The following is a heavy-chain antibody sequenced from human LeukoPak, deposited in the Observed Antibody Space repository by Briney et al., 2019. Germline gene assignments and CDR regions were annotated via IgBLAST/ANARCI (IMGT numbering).Heavy chain of an antibody. D-gene: IGHD2-2*01. J-gene: IGHJ4*02. Sequence: SETLSLTCTVSGGSISTYYWSWIRQPPGKGLEWIGYIFYSGSTNYNPSLKSRVTISVDTSKNQFSLNLSSVTAADTAVYYCARPVVPAAFIDYWGQGTLVTVSS. CDR3: ARPVVPAAFIDY. CDR1: GGSISTYY. V-gene: IGHV4-59*01. CDR2: IFYSGST.